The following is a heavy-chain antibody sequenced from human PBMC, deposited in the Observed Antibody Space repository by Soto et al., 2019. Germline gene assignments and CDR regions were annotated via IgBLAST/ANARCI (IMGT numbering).Heavy chain of an antibody. CDR2: IYPGDSDT. V-gene: IGHV5-51*01. Sequence: ESVKISFKGSGYSFTCYWIAWVRQMPGKGLEWMGIIYPGDSDTRYSPSFQGQVTISAGKSISTAYLQWSSLKASYTAMYYCARHVTSDACDIWGQGTMVTVSS. CDR3: ARHVTSDACDI. J-gene: IGHJ3*02. D-gene: IGHD4-4*01. CDR1: GYSFTCYW.